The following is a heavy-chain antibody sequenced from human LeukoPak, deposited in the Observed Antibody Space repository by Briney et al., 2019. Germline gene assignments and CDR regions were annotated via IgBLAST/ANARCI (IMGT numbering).Heavy chain of an antibody. D-gene: IGHD3-10*01. CDR1: GYSISSGYY. CDR3: ARRTRVGWYFDL. Sequence: PSETLSLTCTVSGYSISSGYYWGWIRQPPGKGLEWIGSIYHSGSTYYNPSLKSRVTISVDTSKNQFSLKLSPVTAADTAVYYCARRTRVGWYFDLWGRGTPVTVSS. J-gene: IGHJ2*01. V-gene: IGHV4-38-2*02. CDR2: IYHSGST.